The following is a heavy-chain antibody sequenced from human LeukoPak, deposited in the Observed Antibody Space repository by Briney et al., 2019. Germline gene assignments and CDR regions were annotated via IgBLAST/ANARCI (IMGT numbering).Heavy chain of an antibody. CDR2: IYPGDSGT. CDR3: ARGLSVAGDAFDI. J-gene: IGHJ3*02. Sequence: GESLKISCKGSGYSFTSYWIGWVRQMPGKGLEWMGIIYPGDSGTRYSPSFQGQVTISADKSISTAYLQWSSLKASDTAMYYCARGLSVAGDAFDIWGQGTMVTISS. CDR1: GYSFTSYW. D-gene: IGHD6-19*01. V-gene: IGHV5-51*01.